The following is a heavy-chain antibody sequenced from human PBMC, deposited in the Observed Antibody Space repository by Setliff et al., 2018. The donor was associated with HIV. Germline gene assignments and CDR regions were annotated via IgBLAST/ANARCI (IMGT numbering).Heavy chain of an antibody. J-gene: IGHJ4*02. D-gene: IGHD6-13*01. CDR2: IYWDEDK. V-gene: IGHV2-5*02. CDR1: GFSLSNTTMG. CDR3: AHAHPNSSRWYWGFFFDY. Sequence: SGPTLVNPTETLTLTCTVSGFSLSNTTMGVSWIRQPPVKALEWLALIYWDEDKRYSPSLKSRLTLTKDTSKTQVVLTMTNMDPVDTATYYCAHAHPNSSRWYWGFFFDYWGQGTLVTVSS.